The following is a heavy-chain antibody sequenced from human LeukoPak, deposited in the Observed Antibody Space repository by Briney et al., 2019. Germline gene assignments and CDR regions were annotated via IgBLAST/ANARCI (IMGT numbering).Heavy chain of an antibody. CDR1: GGSINVYY. D-gene: IGHD6-6*01. J-gene: IGHJ4*02. V-gene: IGHV4-59*01. CDR3: ARGGSRSYTSSTLDY. CDR2: ISYSGST. Sequence: KTSETLSLTCSVSGGSINVYYWNWIRQSPGKGLEWIGPISYSGSTNYNPSLKSRVTISMDTSKNRFSLKVSSVIAADTAMYYCARGGSRSYTSSTLDYWGQGTLVTVSS.